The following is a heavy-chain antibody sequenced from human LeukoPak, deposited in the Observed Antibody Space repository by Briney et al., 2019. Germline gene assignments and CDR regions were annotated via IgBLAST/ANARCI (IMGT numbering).Heavy chain of an antibody. J-gene: IGHJ6*02. CDR2: INPNSGGT. CDR3: ARGDMLACYPYYYYYSGMDV. CDR1: GYTFTRYF. D-gene: IGHD3-9*01. Sequence: ASLKVSCKASGYTFTRYFMHWVGQAPGQGLEWMGWINPNSGGTNYAQKFQGRVTMTRDTSISTAYMELSRLRSDDTAVYYCARGDMLACYPYYYYYSGMDVWGRGTTVTVSS. V-gene: IGHV1-2*02.